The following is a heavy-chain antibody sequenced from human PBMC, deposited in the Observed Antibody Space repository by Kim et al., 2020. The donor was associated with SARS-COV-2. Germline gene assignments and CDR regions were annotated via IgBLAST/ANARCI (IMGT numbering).Heavy chain of an antibody. Sequence: ASVKVSCKASGYTFTGYWMHWVRQAPGQGLEWMGWINPNSGGTNYAQKFQGRVTMTRDTSISTAYMELSRLRSDDTAVFYCARQYSSGWYYYDYWGQGNLVPVSS. J-gene: IGHJ4*01. CDR3: ARQYSSGWYYYDY. CDR2: INPNSGGT. D-gene: IGHD6-19*01. V-gene: IGHV1-2*02. CDR1: GYTFTGYW.